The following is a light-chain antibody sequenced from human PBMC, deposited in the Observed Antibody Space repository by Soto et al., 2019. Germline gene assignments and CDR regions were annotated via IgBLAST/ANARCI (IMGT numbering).Light chain of an antibody. V-gene: IGLV2-14*01. J-gene: IGLJ2*01. CDR1: SSDVGGYNY. Sequence: QSALTQPASVSGSPGQSITISCTGTSSDVGGYNYVSWYQQHPGKAPKLMIYEVSNRPSGVSNRFSGSKSGNTASLTISGRQAEAAADDYCSSYTRSSTVVFGGGTTVTAL. CDR3: SSYTRSSTVV. CDR2: EVS.